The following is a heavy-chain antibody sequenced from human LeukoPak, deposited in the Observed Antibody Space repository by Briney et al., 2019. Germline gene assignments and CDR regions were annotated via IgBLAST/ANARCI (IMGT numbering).Heavy chain of an antibody. D-gene: IGHD3-22*01. Sequence: PGGSLRLSCAASGFTFSNYEMNWVRQAPGKGLEWVSYIGSSGSTIYYADSVKGRFTISRDHSKNTLYLQMNTLRAEDTAVYYCARDADYYYDSSGYQYYYYYYMDVWGKGTTVTVSS. CDR3: ARDADYYYDSSGYQYYYYYYMDV. V-gene: IGHV3-48*03. J-gene: IGHJ6*03. CDR2: IGSSGSTI. CDR1: GFTFSNYE.